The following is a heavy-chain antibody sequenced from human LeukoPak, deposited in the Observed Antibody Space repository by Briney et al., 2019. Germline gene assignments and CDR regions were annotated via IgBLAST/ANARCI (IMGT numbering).Heavy chain of an antibody. CDR2: ISNSGGRT. Sequence: GGSLRLSCAASGFIFSNSAMNWVRQAPGKGLEWVSSISNSGGRTYYADFVKGRFTTARDNSKNTLYLQMNSLRAEDTALYYCAKVKGKDGFRGAYDIWGQGTMATVSS. CDR3: AKVKGKDGFRGAYDI. J-gene: IGHJ3*02. V-gene: IGHV3-23*01. CDR1: GFIFSNSA.